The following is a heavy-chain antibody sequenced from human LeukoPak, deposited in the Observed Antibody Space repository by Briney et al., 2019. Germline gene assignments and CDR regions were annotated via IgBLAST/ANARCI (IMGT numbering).Heavy chain of an antibody. CDR2: INPNSGGT. V-gene: IGHV1-2*02. J-gene: IGHJ6*02. Sequence: ASVKVSCKASGYTFTGYYMHWVRQAPGQGLEWMGWINPNSGGTNYAQKFQGRVTMTRDTSISTAYMELSGLRSDDTAVYYCARDSGSGWYYYYYGMDVWGQGTTVTVSS. D-gene: IGHD6-19*01. CDR1: GYTFTGYY. CDR3: ARDSGSGWYYYYYGMDV.